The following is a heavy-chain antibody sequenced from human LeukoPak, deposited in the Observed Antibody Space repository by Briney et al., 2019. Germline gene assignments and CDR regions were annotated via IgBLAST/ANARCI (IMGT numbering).Heavy chain of an antibody. Sequence: PGGSLRLSCAASGFTFSSYGMSWVRQAPGKGLEWVSAISGSGGSTYYADSVKGRFTISRDNSKNSLYLQKNSLRAEDTALYYCVRGITMFQRWGRGTLVTVSS. CDR3: VRGITMFQR. J-gene: IGHJ1*01. CDR2: ISGSGGST. V-gene: IGHV3-23*01. CDR1: GFTFSSYG. D-gene: IGHD3-10*01.